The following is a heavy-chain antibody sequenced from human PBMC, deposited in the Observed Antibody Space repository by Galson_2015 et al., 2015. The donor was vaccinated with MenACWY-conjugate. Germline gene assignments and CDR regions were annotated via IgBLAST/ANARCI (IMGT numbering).Heavy chain of an antibody. D-gene: IGHD1-26*01. CDR2: IGTAGDT. Sequence: SLRLSCAASGFTFSGYDMHWVRQATGKGLEWASAIGTAGDTYYPGSVKGRFTISRENAKNSLYLQMNSLRAGDTAVYYCARGHSGSYGRDGMDVWGQGTTVTVSS. CDR3: ARGHSGSYGRDGMDV. CDR1: GFTFSGYD. V-gene: IGHV3-13*04. J-gene: IGHJ6*02.